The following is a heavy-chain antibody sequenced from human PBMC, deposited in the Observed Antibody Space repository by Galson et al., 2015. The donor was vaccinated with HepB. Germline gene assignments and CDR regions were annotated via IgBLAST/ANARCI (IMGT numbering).Heavy chain of an antibody. J-gene: IGHJ4*02. CDR3: ARGVRIGAAGPYFDY. CDR2: IDPSGGST. CDR1: GYTFTTYL. Sequence: SVKVSCKASGYTFTTYLIHWVRQAPGQGLEWMGIIDPSGGSTRYARRLQGRVTMTRDTSTSTVYMELSSLRSEDTAVYYCARGVRIGAAGPYFDYWGQGTLVTVSS. V-gene: IGHV1-46*04. D-gene: IGHD6-13*01.